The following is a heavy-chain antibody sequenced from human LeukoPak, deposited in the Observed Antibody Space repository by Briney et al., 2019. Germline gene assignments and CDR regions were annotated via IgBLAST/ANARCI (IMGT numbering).Heavy chain of an antibody. Sequence: GGSLRLSCAASGFTFSSYSMNWVRQAPGKGLEGVSYISSSSSTIYYADSVKGRLTISRDNAKNSLYLQMNSLRAEDTAVYYCATDCSGGSCYPIFDYWGQGTLVTVSS. CDR2: ISSSSSTI. J-gene: IGHJ4*02. CDR1: GFTFSSYS. CDR3: ATDCSGGSCYPIFDY. D-gene: IGHD2-15*01. V-gene: IGHV3-48*01.